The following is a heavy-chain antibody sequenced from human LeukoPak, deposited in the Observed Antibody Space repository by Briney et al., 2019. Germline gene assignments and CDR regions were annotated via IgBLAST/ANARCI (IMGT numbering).Heavy chain of an antibody. CDR1: GGTFSSYA. CDR2: IIPIFGTA. Sequence: GASVKVSCKASGGTFSSYAISWVRQAPGQGLEWMGGIIPIFGTANYAQKFQGRVTITTDESTSTAYMELSSLRSEDTAVYYCAGNLLRFLDAYYYYYMDVWGKGTTVTVSS. J-gene: IGHJ6*03. V-gene: IGHV1-69*05. D-gene: IGHD3-3*01. CDR3: AGNLLRFLDAYYYYYMDV.